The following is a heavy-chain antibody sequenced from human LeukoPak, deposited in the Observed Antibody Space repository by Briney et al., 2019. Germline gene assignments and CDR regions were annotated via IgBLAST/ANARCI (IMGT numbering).Heavy chain of an antibody. V-gene: IGHV4-30-4*01. Sequence: SETLSLTCTVSGGSISSGDYYWSWIRQPPGKGLEWIGYIYYSGSTYYNPPLKSRVTISVDTSKNQFSLKLSSVTAADTAVYYCARDTVARTHNLFDYWGQGTLVTVSS. J-gene: IGHJ4*02. CDR1: GGSISSGDYY. CDR3: ARDTVARTHNLFDY. D-gene: IGHD4-17*01. CDR2: IYYSGST.